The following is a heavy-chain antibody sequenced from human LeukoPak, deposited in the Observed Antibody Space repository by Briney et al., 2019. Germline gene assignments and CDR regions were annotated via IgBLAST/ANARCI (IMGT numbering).Heavy chain of an antibody. J-gene: IGHJ4*02. Sequence: GGSLRLSCAASGFTFSSYWMSWVRQAPGKGLEWVANIKQDGSEKNYVDSVEGRFTISRDNAKNSLYLQMNSLRAEDTAVYYCAREGIAAAGDYWGQGTLVTVSS. CDR3: AREGIAAAGDY. D-gene: IGHD6-13*01. V-gene: IGHV3-7*04. CDR2: IKQDGSEK. CDR1: GFTFSSYW.